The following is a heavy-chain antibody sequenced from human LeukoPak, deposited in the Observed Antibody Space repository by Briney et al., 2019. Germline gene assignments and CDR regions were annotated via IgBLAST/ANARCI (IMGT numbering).Heavy chain of an antibody. CDR1: GFTFSSYA. V-gene: IGHV3-23*01. CDR2: ISGSGGST. Sequence: GGSLRLSCAASGFTFSSYAMSWVRQAPGKGLEWVSAISGSGGSTYYADSVKGRFTISRDNSKNTPYLQMNSLRAEDTAVYYCAKEIYYYDSSGSFDYWGQGTLVTVSS. J-gene: IGHJ4*02. D-gene: IGHD3-22*01. CDR3: AKEIYYYDSSGSFDY.